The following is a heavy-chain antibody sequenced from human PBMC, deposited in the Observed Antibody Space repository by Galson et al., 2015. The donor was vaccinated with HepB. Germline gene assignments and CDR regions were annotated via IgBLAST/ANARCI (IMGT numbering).Heavy chain of an antibody. J-gene: IGHJ4*02. CDR2: IYFSGST. CDR1: GGSVSSASYY. D-gene: IGHD2-2*01. V-gene: IGHV4-61*01. CDR3: ARAVVPAPAPFDY. Sequence: ETLSLTCTVSGGSVSSASYYWSWIRQPPGKGLESIGYIYFSGSTNYNPSLKSRVTISVDTSKNEFSLKLSSVTAADTAVYYCARAVVPAPAPFDYWGQGTLVTVSS.